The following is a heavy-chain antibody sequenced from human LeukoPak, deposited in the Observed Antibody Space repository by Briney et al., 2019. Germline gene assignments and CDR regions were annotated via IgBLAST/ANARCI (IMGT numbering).Heavy chain of an antibody. CDR2: IIPIFGTA. Sequence: GASVKVSCKASGHTFTSYGISWVRQAPGQGLEWMGGIIPIFGTANYAQKFQGRVTITADESTSTAYMELSSLRSEDTAVYYCARRVYTIYAFDIWGQGTMVTVSS. J-gene: IGHJ3*02. CDR3: ARRVYTIYAFDI. V-gene: IGHV1-69*13. D-gene: IGHD5/OR15-5a*01. CDR1: GHTFTSYG.